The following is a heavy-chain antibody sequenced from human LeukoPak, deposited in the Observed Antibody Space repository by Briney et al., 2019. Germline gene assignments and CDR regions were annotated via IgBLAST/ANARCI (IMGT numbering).Heavy chain of an antibody. J-gene: IGHJ5*02. D-gene: IGHD3/OR15-3a*01. V-gene: IGHV3-33*08. Sequence: PGGSLRLSCPASGFTFRSYAMHWVRQAPGKGLEWVAVIWYDGSNKYYADSVKGRFTISRDNSKNTLYLQINSLRAEDTAVYYCARDYDFWGNNWFDPWGQGTLVTVSS. CDR3: ARDYDFWGNNWFDP. CDR1: GFTFRSYA. CDR2: IWYDGSNK.